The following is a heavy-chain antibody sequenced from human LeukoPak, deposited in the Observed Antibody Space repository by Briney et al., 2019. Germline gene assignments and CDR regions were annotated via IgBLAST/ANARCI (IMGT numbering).Heavy chain of an antibody. Sequence: SETLSLTCTVSGGSISSSSYYWGWIRQPPGKGLEWIGNIYFSGSTYYNPSLKSRVAISVDTSKNHFSLKLTSVTAADTAVYYCARVGASSGYYYGYFQHWGQGTLVTVSS. CDR2: IYFSGST. CDR1: GGSISSSSYY. V-gene: IGHV4-39*02. CDR3: ARVGASSGYYYGYFQH. D-gene: IGHD3-22*01. J-gene: IGHJ1*01.